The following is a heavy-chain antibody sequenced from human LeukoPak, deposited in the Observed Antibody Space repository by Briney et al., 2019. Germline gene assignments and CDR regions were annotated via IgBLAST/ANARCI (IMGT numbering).Heavy chain of an antibody. CDR2: INPNSGGT. Sequence: ASVKVSCKASGYTFTDYYMHWVRQAPGRGLEWMGWINPNSGGTNFAQKFQGRVAMTRDTSISTAYLELGSLRSDDTAVYFCARARWQLVPYFDSWGQGTLVTVPS. J-gene: IGHJ4*02. CDR1: GYTFTDYY. D-gene: IGHD6-6*01. V-gene: IGHV1-2*02. CDR3: ARARWQLVPYFDS.